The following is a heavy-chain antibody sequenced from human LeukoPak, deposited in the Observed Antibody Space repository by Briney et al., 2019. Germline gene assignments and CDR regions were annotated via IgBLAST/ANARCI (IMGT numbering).Heavy chain of an antibody. CDR2: INPNSGGT. CDR3: ARAIWFGELSYYFDY. D-gene: IGHD3-10*01. Sequence: ASVKVSCKASGYTFTGYYMHWVRQAPGQGLERMGWINPNSGGTNYAQKFQGRVTMTRDTSISTAYMELSRLRSDDTAVYYCARAIWFGELSYYFDYWGQGTLVTVSS. V-gene: IGHV1-2*02. CDR1: GYTFTGYY. J-gene: IGHJ4*02.